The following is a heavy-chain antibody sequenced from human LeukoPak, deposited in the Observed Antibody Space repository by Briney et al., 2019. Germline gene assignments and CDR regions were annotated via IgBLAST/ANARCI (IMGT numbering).Heavy chain of an antibody. CDR1: GGSISSSSYY. J-gene: IGHJ3*02. V-gene: IGHV4-30-4*08. CDR3: ASSRRYYYDSSGYYAFDI. CDR2: IYYSGST. D-gene: IGHD3-22*01. Sequence: SETLSLTCTVSGGSISSSSYYWGWIRQPPGKGLERIGYIYYSGSTYYNPSLKSRVTISVDTSKNQFSLRLSSVTAADTAVYYCASSRRYYYDSSGYYAFDIWGQGTMVTVSS.